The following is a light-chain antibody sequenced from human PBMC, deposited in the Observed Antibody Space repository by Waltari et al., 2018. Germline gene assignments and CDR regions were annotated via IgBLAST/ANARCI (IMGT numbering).Light chain of an antibody. CDR2: DVS. Sequence: QSALTQPRSVSGSPGQSVTISCTGTSGDVGGYNYVPWYQQHPGKDPKLMIYDVSERPSGVPDRFSGSKSGNTASLTISGLQADDEADYYCSSYVGSQTVVFGGGTKLTVL. CDR3: SSYVGSQTVV. J-gene: IGLJ2*01. CDR1: SGDVGGYNY. V-gene: IGLV2-11*01.